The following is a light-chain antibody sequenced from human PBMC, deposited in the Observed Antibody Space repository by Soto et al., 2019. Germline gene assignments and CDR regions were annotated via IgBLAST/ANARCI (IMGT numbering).Light chain of an antibody. CDR3: CSYAGSSTVV. CDR1: SSDVGSYNL. V-gene: IGLV2-23*01. CDR2: EGS. Sequence: QSALTQPASVSGSPGQSITISCTGTSSDVGSYNLVSWYQQHPGQAPKLMIYEGSKRPSGVSNRFSGSKSGNPASLTISGLQAEDEADYYCCSYAGSSTVVFGGGTKLTVL. J-gene: IGLJ2*01.